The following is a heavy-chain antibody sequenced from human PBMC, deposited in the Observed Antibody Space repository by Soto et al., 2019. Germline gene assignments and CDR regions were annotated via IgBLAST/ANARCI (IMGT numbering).Heavy chain of an antibody. CDR2: ISAYNGKT. CDR3: ARAGFSTRWLGKLSTGVEGVEIYC. J-gene: IGHJ4*02. D-gene: IGHD6-13*01. CDR1: GYTFISYG. Sequence: QVQLVQSGAEVKKTGASEEVLCKAPGYTFISYGISCVRQARGQRLQWMGWISAYNGKTNYAEKFDARATMTTDPSTSKPYMGRRSLRSDDAAVYYCARAGFSTRWLGKLSTGVEGVEIYCWGQGSLVSVSS. V-gene: IGHV1-18*01.